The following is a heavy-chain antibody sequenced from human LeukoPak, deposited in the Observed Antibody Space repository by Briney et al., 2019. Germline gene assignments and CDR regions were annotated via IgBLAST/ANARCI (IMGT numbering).Heavy chain of an antibody. J-gene: IGHJ4*02. D-gene: IGHD5-12*01. CDR1: GFTFSGSW. Sequence: GGSLRLSCAASGFTFSGSWMHWVRQAPGKGLVWVSHINSDGSSTTYADSVKGRFTISRDNAKNTLYLQMNSLRAEDTAVYSCARPNQYGGLDYWGQGTLVTVSS. CDR2: INSDGSST. V-gene: IGHV3-74*01. CDR3: ARPNQYGGLDY.